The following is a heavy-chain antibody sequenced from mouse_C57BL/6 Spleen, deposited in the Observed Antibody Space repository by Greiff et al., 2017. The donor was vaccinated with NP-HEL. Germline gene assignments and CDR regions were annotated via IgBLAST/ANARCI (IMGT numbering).Heavy chain of an antibody. D-gene: IGHD1-1*01. CDR2: IDPSDSYT. Sequence: VQLQESGAELVMPGASVKLSCKASGYTFTSYWMHWVKQRPGQGLEWIGEIDPSDSYTNYNQKFKGKSTLTVDKSSSTAYMQLSSLTSEDSAVYYCARYYGSSHWYFDVWGTGTTVTVSS. CDR1: GYTFTSYW. V-gene: IGHV1-69*01. CDR3: ARYYGSSHWYFDV. J-gene: IGHJ1*03.